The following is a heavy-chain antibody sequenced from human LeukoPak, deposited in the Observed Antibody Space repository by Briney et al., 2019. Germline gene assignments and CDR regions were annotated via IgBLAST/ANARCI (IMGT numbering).Heavy chain of an antibody. V-gene: IGHV3-23*01. J-gene: IGHJ5*02. CDR2: IGGSGAYT. CDR3: ARDRGGENCGGDCYSAFDP. D-gene: IGHD2-21*02. CDR1: GFSFSNYA. Sequence: GGSLRLSCAASGFSFSNYAMNWVRQTPGRGLEWVAAIGGSGAYTNHADSVQGRLTISRDNSKNTLYLQMNNLRVEDTAPYYCARDRGGENCGGDCYSAFDPWGQGTLVTVSS.